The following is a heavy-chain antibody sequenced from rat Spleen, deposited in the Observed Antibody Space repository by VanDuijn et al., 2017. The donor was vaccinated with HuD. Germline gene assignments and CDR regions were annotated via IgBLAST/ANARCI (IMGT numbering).Heavy chain of an antibody. Sequence: EVQLQESGPGPVKVSESLSLTCSVTGHSITSNYWGWIRKFPGSKLEWMGHINSAGNTNYNPSLKSRISITRDTSKNQFFLQVDSVTTEDTATYYCARGYYVAFAYWGQGTLVTLSS. CDR2: INSAGNT. CDR1: GHSITSNY. D-gene: IGHD1-12*01. CDR3: ARGYYVAFAY. V-gene: IGHV3-3*01. J-gene: IGHJ3*01.